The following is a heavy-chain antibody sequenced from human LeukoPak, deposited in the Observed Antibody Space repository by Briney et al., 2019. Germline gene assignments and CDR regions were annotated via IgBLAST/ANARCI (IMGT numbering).Heavy chain of an antibody. D-gene: IGHD3-22*01. V-gene: IGHV1-46*01. CDR1: GYTFTSYY. Sequence: ASVKVSCKASGYTFTSYYMHWVRQAPGQGLEWMGIINPSGGSTSYAQKFQGRVTMTRDTSTSTVYMELSSLRSEDTAVYHCAGETGIGSGYYGTFDYWGQGTLVTVSS. CDR3: AGETGIGSGYYGTFDY. J-gene: IGHJ4*02. CDR2: INPSGGST.